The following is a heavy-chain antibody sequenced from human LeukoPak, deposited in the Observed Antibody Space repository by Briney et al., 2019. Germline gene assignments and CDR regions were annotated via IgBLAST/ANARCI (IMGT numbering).Heavy chain of an antibody. J-gene: IGHJ4*02. CDR3: ARKYSSGWPS. CDR1: GYSFTSYW. Sequence: GESLKISCKGSGYSFTSYWIGWVRQMPGKGLEWMGIIYPDDSNTRYSPSFQGQVTISADKSISNAYLQWSSLKASDTAIYYCARKYSSGWPSWGQGTLVTVSS. CDR2: IYPDDSNT. V-gene: IGHV5-51*01. D-gene: IGHD6-19*01.